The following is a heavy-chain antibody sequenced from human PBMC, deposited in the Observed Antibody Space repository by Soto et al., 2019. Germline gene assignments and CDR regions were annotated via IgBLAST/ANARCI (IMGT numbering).Heavy chain of an antibody. CDR1: GGSISSFY. CDR2: IDHSGRT. V-gene: IGHV4-59*01. J-gene: IGHJ4*02. Sequence: QVQLQESGPGLVKPSETLSLTCTVSGGSISSFYWSWIRQPPGKGLEWIGFIDHSGRTNYNPSLTSRVTISVDTSKNQFSLKLSSMTAADTAVYYCASASPGKWELPYFDYWGQGTLVTVSS. D-gene: IGHD1-26*01. CDR3: ASASPGKWELPYFDY.